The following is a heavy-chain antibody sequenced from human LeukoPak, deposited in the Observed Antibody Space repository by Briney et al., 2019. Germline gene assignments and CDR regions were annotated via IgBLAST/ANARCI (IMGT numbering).Heavy chain of an antibody. V-gene: IGHV4-59*08. CDR2: IYYSGST. CDR3: ARGAHSSSFSNWFDP. Sequence: SETLSLTCTVSGGSISSYYWSWIRQPPGKGLEWIGYIYYSGSTNYNPSLKSRVTISVDTSKNQFSLKLSSVTAADTAVYYCARGAHSSSFSNWFDPWGQGTLVTVSS. CDR1: GGSISSYY. D-gene: IGHD6-13*01. J-gene: IGHJ5*02.